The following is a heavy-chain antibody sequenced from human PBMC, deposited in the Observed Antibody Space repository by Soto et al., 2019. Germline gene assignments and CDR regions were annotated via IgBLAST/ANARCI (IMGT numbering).Heavy chain of an antibody. D-gene: IGHD1-7*01. V-gene: IGHV1-18*01. Sequence: ASVKVSCKASGYTFTSYGISWVRQAPGQGLEWMGWISAYNGNTNYAQKLQGRVTMTTDTSTSTAYMELRSLRSDDTAVYYCARDRGNWNYLYYYYGMDVWGQGTTVTVSS. CDR2: ISAYNGNT. J-gene: IGHJ6*02. CDR3: ARDRGNWNYLYYYYGMDV. CDR1: GYTFTSYG.